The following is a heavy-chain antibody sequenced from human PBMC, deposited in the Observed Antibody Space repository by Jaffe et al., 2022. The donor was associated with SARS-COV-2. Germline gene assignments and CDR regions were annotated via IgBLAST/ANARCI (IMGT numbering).Heavy chain of an antibody. J-gene: IGHJ4*02. D-gene: IGHD6-13*01. CDR3: AHMSNRYRSFDY. V-gene: IGHV2-5*02. CDR2: IYWDDDR. Sequence: QITLKESGPTLVKPTQTLTLTCTFSGFSLSTSGVGVGWIRQPPGKALEWLAVIYWDDDRRYSPSLKSRLTITKDTSKNQVVLTMTNMDPVDTATYYCAHMSNRYRSFDYWGQGTLVTVSS. CDR1: GFSLSTSGVG.